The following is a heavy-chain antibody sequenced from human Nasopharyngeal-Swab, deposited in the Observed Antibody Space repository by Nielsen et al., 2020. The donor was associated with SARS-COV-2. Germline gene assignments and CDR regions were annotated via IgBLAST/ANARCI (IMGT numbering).Heavy chain of an antibody. CDR2: IYTSGST. CDR1: GGSISSYY. Sequence: SETLSLTCTVSGGSISSYYWSWIRQPPGKGLEWIGYIYTSGSTNYNPSLKSRVTISVDTSKNKFSLKLSSVTAADTAVYYCARGLRGVTTYYYYYYMDVWGKGTTVTVSS. J-gene: IGHJ6*03. CDR3: ARGLRGVTTYYYYYYMDV. V-gene: IGHV4-4*08. D-gene: IGHD4-17*01.